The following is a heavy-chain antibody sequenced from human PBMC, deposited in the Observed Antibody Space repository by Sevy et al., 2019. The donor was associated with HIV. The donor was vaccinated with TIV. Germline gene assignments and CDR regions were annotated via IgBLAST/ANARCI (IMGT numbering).Heavy chain of an antibody. CDR2: IKSKTDGGTT. D-gene: IGHD6-6*01. CDR1: GFTFSNAW. J-gene: IGHJ6*02. Sequence: GGSLRLSCAASGFTFSNAWMNWVRQAPGKGLEWVGRIKSKTDGGTTDYAAPVKGRFTISRDDSKNTLYLQMNSLKTEDTAVYYCTTARSSSSAYYYYYGMDVWGQGTTVTVSS. CDR3: TTARSSSSAYYYYYGMDV. V-gene: IGHV3-15*07.